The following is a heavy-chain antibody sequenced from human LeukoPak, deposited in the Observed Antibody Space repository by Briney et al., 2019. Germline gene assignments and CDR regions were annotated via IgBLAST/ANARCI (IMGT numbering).Heavy chain of an antibody. Sequence: SGGSLRLSCAASGFTFSSYAMHWVRQAPGKGLEWVAVISYDGSNKYYADAVQGRFTISRDNAKNSLYLQMNSLRAEDTAIYYCARDNSGWSRDYWGQGTLVTVSS. CDR2: ISYDGSNK. D-gene: IGHD6-19*01. J-gene: IGHJ4*02. V-gene: IGHV3-30-3*01. CDR3: ARDNSGWSRDY. CDR1: GFTFSSYA.